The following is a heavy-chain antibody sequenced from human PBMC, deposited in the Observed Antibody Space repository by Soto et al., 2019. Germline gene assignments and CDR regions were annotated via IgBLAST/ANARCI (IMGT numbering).Heavy chain of an antibody. D-gene: IGHD2-21*02. V-gene: IGHV4-61*01. CDR1: GGSVRSGSYY. Sequence: SETLSLTCTVSGGSVRSGSYYWSWIRQPPGKRLEWIGYIYYSGSSNYNPSLKSRVTISLDTSKNQFSLRLSSVTAADTAVYYCARDLWGYCGTDCYPLDVWGQGTTVTVSS. CDR3: ARDLWGYCGTDCYPLDV. J-gene: IGHJ6*02. CDR2: IYYSGSS.